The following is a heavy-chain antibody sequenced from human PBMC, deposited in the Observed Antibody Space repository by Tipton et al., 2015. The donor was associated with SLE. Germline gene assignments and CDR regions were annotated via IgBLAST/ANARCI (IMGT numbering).Heavy chain of an antibody. CDR2: LSSTSQYI. D-gene: IGHD3-10*01. J-gene: IGHJ3*02. CDR3: ARENGGLIDAFDI. V-gene: IGHV3-21*01. Sequence: SLRLSCAASGFSFSTYSMNWVRQAPRKGLEWVSSLSSTSQYIYYVDSVEGRFTISRDNANSSLYLQMDSLTAEDTAVYYCARENGGLIDAFDIWGQGTMVTVSS. CDR1: GFSFSTYS.